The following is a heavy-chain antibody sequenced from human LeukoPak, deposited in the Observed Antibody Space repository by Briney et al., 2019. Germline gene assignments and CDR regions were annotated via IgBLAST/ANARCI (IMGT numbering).Heavy chain of an antibody. CDR3: ARDPIAVVGGGSFDY. V-gene: IGHV3-21*01. Sequence: GGSLRLSCSASGFTFTTYGMNWVRQAPGKGLEWVSGIGGSGTRTYYADSVKGRVTISRDNAKNSYYMEMNSLVAEDTAVYYCARDPIAVVGGGSFDYWGQGILVTVSS. D-gene: IGHD6-19*01. CDR1: GFTFTTYG. CDR2: IGGSGTRT. J-gene: IGHJ4*02.